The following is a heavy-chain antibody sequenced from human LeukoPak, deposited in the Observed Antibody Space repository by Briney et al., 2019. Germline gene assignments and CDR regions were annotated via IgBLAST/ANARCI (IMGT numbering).Heavy chain of an antibody. CDR3: ARGGYYDSSGYLFDY. CDR1: GFTFSSYW. CDR2: IYYSGST. V-gene: IGHV4-30-4*08. Sequence: LRLSCAASGFTFSSYWMHWVRQAPGKGLEWIGYIYYSGSTYYNPSLKSRVTISVDTSKNQFSLKLSSVTAADTAVYYCARGGYYDSSGYLFDYWGQGTLVTVSS. D-gene: IGHD3-22*01. J-gene: IGHJ4*02.